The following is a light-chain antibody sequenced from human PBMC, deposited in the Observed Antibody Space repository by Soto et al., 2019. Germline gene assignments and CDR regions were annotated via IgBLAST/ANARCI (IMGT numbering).Light chain of an antibody. CDR3: QQYHNWPPIT. Sequence: EIVLTQSPATRSLSPGDTASLSCRASQSVSNFLGWYQQKPGQAPRLLIYGASTRATGIPARFSGSGSGTEFTLTISNLQSEDFAVYFCQQYHNWPPITFGQGTRLEI. J-gene: IGKJ5*01. V-gene: IGKV3D-15*01. CDR2: GAS. CDR1: QSVSNF.